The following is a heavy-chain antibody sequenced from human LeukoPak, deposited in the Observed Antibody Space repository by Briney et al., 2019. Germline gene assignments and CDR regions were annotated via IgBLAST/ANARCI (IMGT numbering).Heavy chain of an antibody. Sequence: GGSLRLSCVASAFTFRTYSMHWVRQAPRKGLEWVSSISGSTSYIYYADSVRGRFTISRDNAKNSLYLQMNSLRPEDTAVYYCARGSDFVWGSYRPYFDYWGQGTLVTVSS. CDR1: AFTFRTYS. J-gene: IGHJ4*02. V-gene: IGHV3-21*01. CDR3: ARGSDFVWGSYRPYFDY. CDR2: ISGSTSYI. D-gene: IGHD3-16*02.